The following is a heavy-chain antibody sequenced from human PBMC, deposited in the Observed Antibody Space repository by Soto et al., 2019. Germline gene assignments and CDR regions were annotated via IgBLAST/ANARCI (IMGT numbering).Heavy chain of an antibody. Sequence: GGSLRLSCAASGFTFSSYAMSWVRQAPGKGLEWVSAISGSGGSTYYADSVKGRFTISRDNSKNTLYLQMNSLRAEDTAVYYGAKIPYDSSGYYADYYYYGMDVWGQGTTVTVSS. D-gene: IGHD3-22*01. CDR2: ISGSGGST. CDR3: AKIPYDSSGYYADYYYYGMDV. J-gene: IGHJ6*02. CDR1: GFTFSSYA. V-gene: IGHV3-23*01.